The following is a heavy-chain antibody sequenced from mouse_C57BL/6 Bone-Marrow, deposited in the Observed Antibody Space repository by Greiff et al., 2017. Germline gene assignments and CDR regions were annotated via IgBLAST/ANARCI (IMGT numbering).Heavy chain of an antibody. CDR1: GFNIKDDY. CDR3: RGGGSFDY. V-gene: IGHV14-4*01. CDR2: IDPENGDT. J-gene: IGHJ2*01. Sequence: EVQLQESGAELVRPGASVKLSCTASGFNIKDDYMHWVKQRPEQGLEWIGWIDPENGDTEYASKFQGKATITADTSSNTAYLQLSSLTSEDTAVYYCRGGGSFDYCGQGTTLTVSS.